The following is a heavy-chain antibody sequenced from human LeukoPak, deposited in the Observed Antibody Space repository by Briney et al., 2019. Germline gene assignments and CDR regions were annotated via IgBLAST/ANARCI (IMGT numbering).Heavy chain of an antibody. CDR1: GFTFRSYS. CDR2: ISSSSSTI. Sequence: GGSLRLSCAASGFTFRSYSMNWVRQAPGKGLEWVSYISSSSSTIYYADSMKGRFTISRDNAKNSLYLQMNSLRAEDTAVYYCAKVLEPNDFDYWGQGTLVTVSS. V-gene: IGHV3-48*01. J-gene: IGHJ4*02. D-gene: IGHD5-24*01. CDR3: AKVLEPNDFDY.